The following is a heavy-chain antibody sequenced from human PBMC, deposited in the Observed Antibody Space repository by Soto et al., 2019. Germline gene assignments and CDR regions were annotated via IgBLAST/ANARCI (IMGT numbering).Heavy chain of an antibody. CDR1: GGSISSFY. CDR2: IHSSGTT. D-gene: IGHD1-7*01. Sequence: ASETLSLTCTVSGGSISSFYWAWMRQPAGKGLEWIGRIHSSGTTNYNPSLSSRVTMSVDPSKNQFSLRLTSVTAADTAVYYCARDRIIGTSYSDYWGQGILVTVSS. CDR3: ARDRIIGTSYSDY. V-gene: IGHV4-4*07. J-gene: IGHJ4*02.